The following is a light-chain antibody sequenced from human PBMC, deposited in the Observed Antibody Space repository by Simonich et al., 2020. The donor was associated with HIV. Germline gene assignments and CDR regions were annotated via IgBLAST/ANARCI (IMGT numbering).Light chain of an antibody. CDR3: QQYYETPYT. Sequence: DIVMTQSQDSLAVSLGERATINCKSSQSVLYSSNTKNYLAWYQQKPGQPPKLLIYGASTRESGVPDRFSGSESGTDFTLTISSLQAEDVAVYYCQQYYETPYTFGQGTKLEIK. V-gene: IGKV4-1*01. CDR1: QSVLYSSNTKNY. J-gene: IGKJ2*01. CDR2: GAS.